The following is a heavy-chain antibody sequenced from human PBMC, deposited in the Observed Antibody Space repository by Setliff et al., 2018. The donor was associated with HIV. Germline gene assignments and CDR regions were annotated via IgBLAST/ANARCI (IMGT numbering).Heavy chain of an antibody. CDR1: GDTFPKYY. CDR2: INPNGGRT. J-gene: IGHJ4*02. V-gene: IGHV1-46*01. D-gene: IGHD3-3*01. Sequence: VSCKAPGDTFPKYYLHWVRQAPGQGLEWMGIINPNGGRTTYAQKFQGRVTMTRATSTSTVYMELSSLTSEDTAVYFCARGSRITVVSVLIYSRFDYWGQGTLVTVSS. CDR3: ARGSRITVVSVLIYSRFDY.